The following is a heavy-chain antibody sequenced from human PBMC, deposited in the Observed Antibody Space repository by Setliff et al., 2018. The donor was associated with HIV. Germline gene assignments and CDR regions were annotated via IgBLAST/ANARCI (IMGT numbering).Heavy chain of an antibody. CDR2: INAGNGNT. CDR1: GYTFTSYG. D-gene: IGHD6-19*01. Sequence: ASVKVSCKASGYTFTSYGITWVRQAPGQRLEWMGWINAGNGNTKYSQKFQGRVTITRDTSTSTAYMELRSLRSDDTAMYYCARKYTGGPLDYWGQGTLVTAPQ. J-gene: IGHJ4*02. V-gene: IGHV1-18*01. CDR3: ARKYTGGPLDY.